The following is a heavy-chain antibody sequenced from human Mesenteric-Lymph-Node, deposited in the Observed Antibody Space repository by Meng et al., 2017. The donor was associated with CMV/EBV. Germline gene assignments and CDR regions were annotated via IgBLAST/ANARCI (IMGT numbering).Heavy chain of an antibody. CDR1: GYMFSNDD. J-gene: IGHJ4*02. V-gene: IGHV1-18*01. CDR2: ISAYTGRA. D-gene: IGHD3-10*01. CDR3: ATATGGSGSYVDY. Sequence: KASGYMFSNDDLNWVRQAPGQRLEWLGWISAYTGRATYAQKMQDRVTMTSDRSTNTAHMELTSLTSDDTAMYYCATATGGSGSYVDYWGQGTLVTVSS.